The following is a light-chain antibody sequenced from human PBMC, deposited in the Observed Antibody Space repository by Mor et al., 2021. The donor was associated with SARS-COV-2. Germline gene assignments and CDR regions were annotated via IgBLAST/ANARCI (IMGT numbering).Light chain of an antibody. Sequence: GASTLYTGVPSRFSGSGSGTEFTLTVSSLQPEDFATYYCQQLDSFPQALTFGGGTKVEIQ. CDR3: QQLDSFPQALT. V-gene: IGKV1-9*01. J-gene: IGKJ4*01. CDR2: GAS.